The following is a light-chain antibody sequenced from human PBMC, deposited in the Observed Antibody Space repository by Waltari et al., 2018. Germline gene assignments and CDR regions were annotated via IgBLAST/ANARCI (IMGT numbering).Light chain of an antibody. CDR2: LAS. V-gene: IGKV2-28*01. CDR3: MQARQTPFT. Sequence: DIVMTKSPLSLPVTPGEPASISCRSSQSLLYSNGFNYLDWHLQKPGQSPQLLIYLASIRPSGVPDRFNGSGSGTDFTLKINRVEPEDVGVYYCMQARQTPFTLGQGTRLELK. J-gene: IGKJ5*01. CDR1: QSLLYSNGFNY.